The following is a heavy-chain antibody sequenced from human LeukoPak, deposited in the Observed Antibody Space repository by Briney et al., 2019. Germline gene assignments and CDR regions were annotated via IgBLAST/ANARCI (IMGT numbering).Heavy chain of an antibody. J-gene: IGHJ4*02. Sequence: PGGSLRLSCAVSGFXVSSNFISWVRQAPGKGLQSVSIMFSGGTTDYADSVRGRFSISRDSSQNTVSLQMNSLRVEDTAVYYCARGAGSGWPLDKWGQGTLVTVSS. CDR2: MFSGGTT. CDR3: ARGAGSGWPLDK. CDR1: GFXVSSNF. V-gene: IGHV3-53*01. D-gene: IGHD6-19*01.